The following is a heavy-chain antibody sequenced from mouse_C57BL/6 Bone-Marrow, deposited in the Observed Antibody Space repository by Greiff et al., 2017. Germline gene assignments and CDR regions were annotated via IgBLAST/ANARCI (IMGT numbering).Heavy chain of an antibody. D-gene: IGHD1-1*02. J-gene: IGHJ3*01. Sequence: QVHVKQSGAELVRPGASVTLSCKASGYTFTDYEMHWVKQTPVHGLEWIGAIDPETGGTAYNQKFKGKAILTADKSSSTAYMELRSLTSEDSAVYYCTRGDYGLSYWGQGTLVTVSA. CDR3: TRGDYGLSY. CDR1: GYTFTDYE. V-gene: IGHV1-15*01. CDR2: IDPETGGT.